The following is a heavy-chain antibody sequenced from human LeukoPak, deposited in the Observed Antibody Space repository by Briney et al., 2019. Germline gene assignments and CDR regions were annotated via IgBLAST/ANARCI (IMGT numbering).Heavy chain of an antibody. V-gene: IGHV5-51*01. J-gene: IGHJ4*02. CDR1: GYSYTSYW. CDR3: ARSDDYGSGSSLFDY. D-gene: IGHD3-10*01. Sequence: GESLKISCKGSGYSYTSYWIGWVRQMPGKGLEWMGIIYPGDSDTRYSPSFQGQVTISADKSISTAYLQWSSLKASDTAMYYCARSDDYGSGSSLFDYWGQGTLVTVSS. CDR2: IYPGDSDT.